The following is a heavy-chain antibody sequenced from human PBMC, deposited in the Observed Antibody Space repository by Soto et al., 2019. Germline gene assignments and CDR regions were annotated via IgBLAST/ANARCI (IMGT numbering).Heavy chain of an antibody. V-gene: IGHV4-34*01. D-gene: IGHD5-18*01. Sequence: QVQLQQWGAGLLKPSETLSLTCAVYGGSFSGYYWSWIRQPPGKGLEWIGEINHSGSTNYTPSLKSXATLSXXTSKNQFSLKLSSVTAADTAVYYCARVQLWSLVDYWGQGTLVTVSS. CDR3: ARVQLWSLVDY. CDR2: INHSGST. CDR1: GGSFSGYY. J-gene: IGHJ4*02.